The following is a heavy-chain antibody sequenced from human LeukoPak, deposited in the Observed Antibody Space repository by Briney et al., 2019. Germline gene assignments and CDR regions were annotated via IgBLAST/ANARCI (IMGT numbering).Heavy chain of an antibody. D-gene: IGHD3-22*01. V-gene: IGHV1-18*01. CDR2: ISAYNGDT. CDR3: ARGGPAPHRITLIVVASSTDAFDS. CDR1: GYTFTSYG. Sequence: GASVKVSCMASGYTFTSYGISWVRQAPGQGLEWMGWISAYNGDTNYAQKLQGRVTMTTDTSTSTAYMELRSLRSDDTAVYYCARGGPAPHRITLIVVASSTDAFDSWGQGTMGTVSS. J-gene: IGHJ3*02.